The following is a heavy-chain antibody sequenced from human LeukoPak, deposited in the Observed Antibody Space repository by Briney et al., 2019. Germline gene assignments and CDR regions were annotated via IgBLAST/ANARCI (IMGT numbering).Heavy chain of an antibody. CDR3: ARSRGGNSAPRWMYYFDY. CDR1: GFTFSSEA. CDR2: ISPAGGTT. J-gene: IGHJ4*02. V-gene: IGHV3-23*01. Sequence: PGGSLRLSCAVSGFTFSSEAMGWVRQLPGGGLEWVSTISPAGGTTYYAESMKGRFTISRDNSKSTLYLQMNSLRAEDTAVYYCARSRGGNSAPRWMYYFDYWGQGTLVTVSS. D-gene: IGHD4-23*01.